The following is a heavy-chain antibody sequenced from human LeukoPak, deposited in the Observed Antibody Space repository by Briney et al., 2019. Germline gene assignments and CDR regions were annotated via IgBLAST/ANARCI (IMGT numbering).Heavy chain of an antibody. CDR1: GFTFSSYA. J-gene: IGHJ4*02. V-gene: IGHV3-30*04. D-gene: IGHD1-26*01. Sequence: GGSLRLSCAASGFTFSSYAMHWVRQAPGKGLGWVAVISYDGSNKYYADSVKGRFTISRDNSKNTLYLQMNSLRAEDTAVYYCARVNSGSYFLRYYFDYWGQGTLVTVSS. CDR3: ARVNSGSYFLRYYFDY. CDR2: ISYDGSNK.